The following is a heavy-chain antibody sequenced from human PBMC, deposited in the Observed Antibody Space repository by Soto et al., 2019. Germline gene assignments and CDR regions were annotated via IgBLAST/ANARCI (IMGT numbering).Heavy chain of an antibody. D-gene: IGHD5-18*01. Sequence: GGSLRLSCAASGFTFSSYDMHWVRQATGKGLEWVSAIGTAGDTYYPGSVKGRFTISRENAKNSLYLQMNSLRAEDTAVYYCARDDTAMVYYYYYYGMDVWGQGTTVTVSS. CDR2: IGTAGDT. J-gene: IGHJ6*02. CDR1: GFTFSSYD. CDR3: ARDDTAMVYYYYYYGMDV. V-gene: IGHV3-13*01.